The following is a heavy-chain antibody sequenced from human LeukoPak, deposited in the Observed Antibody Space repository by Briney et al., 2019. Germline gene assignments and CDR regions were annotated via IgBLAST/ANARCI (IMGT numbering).Heavy chain of an antibody. Sequence: GASVKVSCKASGYTFTSYGISWVRQAPGQGLEWMGRIIPIFGTANYAQKFQGRVTITADESTSTAYMELSSLRSEDTAVYYCASGIAARRVGYYYMDVWGKGTTVTVSS. D-gene: IGHD6-6*01. V-gene: IGHV1-69*13. CDR1: GYTFTSYG. CDR2: IIPIFGTA. CDR3: ASGIAARRVGYYYMDV. J-gene: IGHJ6*03.